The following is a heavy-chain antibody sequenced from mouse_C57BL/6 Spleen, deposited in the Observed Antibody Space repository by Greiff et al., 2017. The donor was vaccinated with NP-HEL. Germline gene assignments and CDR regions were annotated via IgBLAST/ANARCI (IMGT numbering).Heavy chain of an antibody. Sequence: VQLQQSGAELVRPGASVKLSCTASGFNIKDDYMHWVKQRPEQGLEWIGWIDPENGDTEYASKFQGKATITADTSSNTAYLQLSSLTSEDTAVYYCTTPYDGSVFAYWGQGTLVTVSA. CDR1: GFNIKDDY. CDR3: TTPYDGSVFAY. D-gene: IGHD1-1*01. V-gene: IGHV14-4*01. CDR2: IDPENGDT. J-gene: IGHJ3*01.